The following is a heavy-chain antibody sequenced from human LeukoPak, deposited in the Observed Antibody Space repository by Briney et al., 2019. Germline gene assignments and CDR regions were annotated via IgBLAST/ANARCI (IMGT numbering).Heavy chain of an antibody. CDR1: GYTFTGNY. J-gene: IGHJ4*02. Sequence: GASVKVSCKASGYTFTGNYMHWVRKAPGQGLEWMGWINPNSGGTNYAQTFQGRVTMTGDTSMSPAYMELSRLRSDDTAVYYCAIDYCSSTSCSFYFDHWGQGTLVTVSS. CDR2: INPNSGGT. V-gene: IGHV1-2*02. CDR3: AIDYCSSTSCSFYFDH. D-gene: IGHD2-2*01.